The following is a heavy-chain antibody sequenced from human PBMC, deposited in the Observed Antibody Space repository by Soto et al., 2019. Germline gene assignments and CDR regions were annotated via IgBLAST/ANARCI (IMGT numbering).Heavy chain of an antibody. CDR3: ARVRSSGVVIKYYFDY. CDR1: GFTFSSYW. J-gene: IGHJ4*02. Sequence: PGGSLRLSCAASGFTFSSYWMSWVRQAPGKGLEWVANIKQDGSEKYYVESVKGRFTISRDNAKNSLYLQMNSLRDEDSALYYCARVRSSGVVIKYYFDYWGQGTLVTVSS. CDR2: IKQDGSEK. V-gene: IGHV3-7*01. D-gene: IGHD3-3*01.